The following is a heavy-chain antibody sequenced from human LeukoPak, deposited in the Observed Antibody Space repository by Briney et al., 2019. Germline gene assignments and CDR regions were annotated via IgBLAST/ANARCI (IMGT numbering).Heavy chain of an antibody. CDR2: IGSNGGST. V-gene: IGHV3-64D*06. Sequence: GGSLRLSCSASGFTFSSYAMHWVRQAPGKGLEYVSAIGSNGGSTYYADSVKGRFTISRDNSKNTLYLQMSSLRAEDTAVYYCVKDGWIQLWLRFDYFDYWGQGTLVTVSS. J-gene: IGHJ4*02. CDR3: VKDGWIQLWLRFDYFDY. D-gene: IGHD5-18*01. CDR1: GFTFSSYA.